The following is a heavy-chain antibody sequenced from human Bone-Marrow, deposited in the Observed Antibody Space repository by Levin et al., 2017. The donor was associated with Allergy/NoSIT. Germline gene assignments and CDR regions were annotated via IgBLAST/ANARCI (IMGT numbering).Heavy chain of an antibody. J-gene: IGHJ5*02. D-gene: IGHD5-12*01. CDR2: IFPGDSDT. CDR3: AKSTGYDYRDPFQS. CDR1: GYSFTNSW. V-gene: IGHV5-51*01. Sequence: GESLKISCQASGYSFTNSWIAWVRQLPGKGLEWMGVIFPGDSDTRYSPSFQGQVTISADKSITTAYVHWRSLKASDTAVYYCAKSTGYDYRDPFQSWGQGTLVTVSS.